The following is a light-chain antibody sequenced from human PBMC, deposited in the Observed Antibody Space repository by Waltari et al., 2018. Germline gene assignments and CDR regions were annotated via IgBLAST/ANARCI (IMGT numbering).Light chain of an antibody. CDR2: GAS. Sequence: DIQLPQSPSFLSTSVGDRVTITCRASQDISSHLAWYQQKPGKAPRPLVYGASTLHSGVPSRFSGTGSGTEFTLTINNLQPEDFATYYCQQLIRFPTFTFGQGTKLQIE. CDR3: QQLIRFPTFT. CDR1: QDISSH. J-gene: IGKJ2*01. V-gene: IGKV1-9*01.